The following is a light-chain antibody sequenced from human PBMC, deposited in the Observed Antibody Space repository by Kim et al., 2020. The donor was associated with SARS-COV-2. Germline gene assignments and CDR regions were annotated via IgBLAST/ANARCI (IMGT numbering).Light chain of an antibody. CDR2: YDE. J-gene: IGLJ2*01. Sequence: AAGGTARITWEGNNSGRQSVHWYQQKPGHAPVLVIYYDENRPSGIPERLSGSNSGNTATLTISRVEAGDEADYYCQVWDSSSDHVVFGGGTQLTVL. V-gene: IGLV3-21*04. CDR3: QVWDSSSDHVV. CDR1: NSGRQS.